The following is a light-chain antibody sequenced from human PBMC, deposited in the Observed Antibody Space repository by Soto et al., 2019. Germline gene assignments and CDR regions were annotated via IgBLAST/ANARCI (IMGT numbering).Light chain of an antibody. Sequence: DIVMTQSPLSLPVTPGEPASISCRSSQSLLHSNGYNYLDWYLQKPGQSPQLLIYLGSNRASGVPDRFSGSGSGTDFTLTISRLEPEDFAVYYCQQYGSSPYTFGQGTNLEIK. CDR3: QQYGSSPYT. J-gene: IGKJ2*01. CDR2: LGS. V-gene: IGKV2-28*01. CDR1: QSLLHSNGYNY.